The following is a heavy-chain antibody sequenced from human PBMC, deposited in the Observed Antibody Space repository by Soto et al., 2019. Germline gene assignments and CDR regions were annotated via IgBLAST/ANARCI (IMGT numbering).Heavy chain of an antibody. CDR1: GGSISSGDVY. D-gene: IGHD3-10*01. V-gene: IGHV4-30-4*01. Sequence: QVKLQESGPGLVKPSQTLSLTCTVSGGSISSGDVYWSWIRQAPGKGLEWIGYIYRSGSTKYNPSLKSRLTISVDTSKNQFSLDLSSVTAADTAVYYCARRPYFAGSRSLDYFDYWGQGTLVTVSS. CDR2: IYRSGST. CDR3: ARRPYFAGSRSLDYFDY. J-gene: IGHJ4*02.